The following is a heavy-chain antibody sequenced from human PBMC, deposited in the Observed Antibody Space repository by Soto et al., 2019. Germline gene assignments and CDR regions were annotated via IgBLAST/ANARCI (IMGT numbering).Heavy chain of an antibody. CDR3: ARGAAAARPAYYYYGMDV. D-gene: IGHD6-13*01. V-gene: IGHV4-34*01. J-gene: IGHJ6*02. CDR1: GGSFSGYY. Sequence: LSLTCVVYGGSFSGYYWSWIRQPPGKGLEWIGEINHSGSTNYNPSLKSRVTISVDTSKNQFSLKLSSVTAADTAVYYCARGAAAARPAYYYYGMDVWGQGTTVTVSS. CDR2: INHSGST.